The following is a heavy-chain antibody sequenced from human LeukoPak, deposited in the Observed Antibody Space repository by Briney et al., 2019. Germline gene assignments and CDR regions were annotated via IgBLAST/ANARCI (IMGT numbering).Heavy chain of an antibody. V-gene: IGHV3-23*01. Sequence: GGSLRLSCAASGFTFSSYAMSWVRQAPGKGLEWVSAISGSGGSTYYADSVKGRFTISRDNSKNTLYLQMNSLRAEDTAVYYCAKDRLVITIFGVVIPDYWGQGTQVTVSS. D-gene: IGHD3-3*01. CDR3: AKDRLVITIFGVVIPDY. CDR2: ISGSGGST. J-gene: IGHJ4*02. CDR1: GFTFSSYA.